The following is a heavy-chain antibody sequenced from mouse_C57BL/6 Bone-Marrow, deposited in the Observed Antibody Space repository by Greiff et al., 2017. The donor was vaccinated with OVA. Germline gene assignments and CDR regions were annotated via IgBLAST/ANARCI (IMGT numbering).Heavy chain of an antibody. D-gene: IGHD1-3*01. V-gene: IGHV5-12*01. CDR2: ISDGGGST. Sequence: EVMLVESGGGLVQPGGSLKLSCAASGFTFSDYYMSWVRQTPEKRLEWVAYISDGGGSTYYPDTVKGRFTISKDNAKNTLYLQMSRLKSEDTAMYYCARRGKDAMDYWGQGTSVTVSS. CDR1: GFTFSDYY. CDR3: ARRGKDAMDY. J-gene: IGHJ4*01.